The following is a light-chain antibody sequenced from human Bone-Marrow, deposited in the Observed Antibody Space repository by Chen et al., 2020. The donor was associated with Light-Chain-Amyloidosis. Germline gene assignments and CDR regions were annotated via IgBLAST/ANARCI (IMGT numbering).Light chain of an antibody. CDR2: DDS. CDR1: NIGSTS. CDR3: QVWDRSSDCPV. Sequence: SYVLTQPSSVSVAPGQTATIACGGNNIGSTSVHWYQQTTGQAPLLVVYDDSDRPSGIPERLSGSNSGNTATLTISRVEAGDEADYYCQVWDRSSDCPVFGGGTKLTVL. V-gene: IGLV3-21*02. J-gene: IGLJ3*02.